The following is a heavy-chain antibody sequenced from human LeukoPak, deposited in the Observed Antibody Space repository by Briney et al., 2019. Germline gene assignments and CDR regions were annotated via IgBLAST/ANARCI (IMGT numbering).Heavy chain of an antibody. CDR1: GFTVSSNS. V-gene: IGHV3-53*01. CDR2: IYSAGST. CDR3: ARRASVYTHPYDY. J-gene: IGHJ4*02. Sequence: GGSLRLSCTVSGFTVSSNSMSWVRQAPGKGLEWVSFIYSAGSTHYSDSVKGRFTISIDNSKNTLYLQMNSLRAEDTAVYYCARRASVYTHPYDYWGQGTLVTVS. D-gene: IGHD3-16*01.